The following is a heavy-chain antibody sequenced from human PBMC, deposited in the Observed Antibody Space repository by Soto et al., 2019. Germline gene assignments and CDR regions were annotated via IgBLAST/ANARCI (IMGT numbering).Heavy chain of an antibody. J-gene: IGHJ4*02. D-gene: IGHD6-19*01. CDR3: VNELVNSGWTYFDY. Sequence: EVQLLESGGGLVEPGGSLRLSCAASGFTFSTYAMSWVRQAPGKGLEWVSAISDSGGRTYYVDSVKGRFTISRDNSKNTLYLQMNSLRAEDTAVYFCVNELVNSGWTYFDYWGQGTLVTVSS. CDR2: ISDSGGRT. CDR1: GFTFSTYA. V-gene: IGHV3-23*01.